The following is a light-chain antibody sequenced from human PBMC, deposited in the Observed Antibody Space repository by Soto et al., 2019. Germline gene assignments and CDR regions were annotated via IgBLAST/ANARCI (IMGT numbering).Light chain of an antibody. Sequence: DIQMTQSPSTLSASVGDRVTITCRASQSISSWLAWYQQKPGKAPKVLIYKASSLESGVPSRFSGSGSGTEFTLTISSLQPDDFATYSCQQYKAFWTFGQGTKVELK. J-gene: IGKJ1*01. CDR2: KAS. CDR3: QQYKAFWT. CDR1: QSISSW. V-gene: IGKV1-5*03.